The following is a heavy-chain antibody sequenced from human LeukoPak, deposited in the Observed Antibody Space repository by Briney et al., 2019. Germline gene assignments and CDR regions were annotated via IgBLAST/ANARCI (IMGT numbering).Heavy chain of an antibody. V-gene: IGHV3-23*01. J-gene: IGHJ3*01. CDR2: ISGSGITT. D-gene: IGHD6-19*01. CDR1: GFTFSSYG. Sequence: QSGGSLRLSCAASGFTFSSYGMSWVRQAPGKGLEWVSAISGSGITTYHTDSVKGRFSISRDNSKNTLYLQMNSLRVDDTAVYYCAKERAQWLVRDDAFDLWGEGTMVTVSS. CDR3: AKERAQWLVRDDAFDL.